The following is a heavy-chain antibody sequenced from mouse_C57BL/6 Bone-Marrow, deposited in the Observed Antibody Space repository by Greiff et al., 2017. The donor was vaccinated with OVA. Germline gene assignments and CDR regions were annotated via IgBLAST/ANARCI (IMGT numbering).Heavy chain of an antibody. CDR2: IYPRSGNT. CDR1: GYTFTSYG. Sequence: VMLQQSGAELARPGASVKLSCKASGYTFTSYGISWVKQRTGQGLEWIGEIYPRSGNTYYNEKFKGKATLTADKSSSTAYMELRSLTSEDSAVYFCAREDYYGSSYGYWGQGTTLTVSS. V-gene: IGHV1-81*01. CDR3: AREDYYGSSYGY. D-gene: IGHD1-1*01. J-gene: IGHJ2*01.